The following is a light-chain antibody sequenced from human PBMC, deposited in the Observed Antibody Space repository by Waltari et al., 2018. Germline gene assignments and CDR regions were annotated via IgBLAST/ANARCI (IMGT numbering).Light chain of an antibody. J-gene: IGKJ1*01. CDR2: DTS. Sequence: IVLTQSPGTLSLSPGDVATLSCRTSQSVSTSYVAWYQQKPGQAPRPLIYDTSSRAPGIPDRFSGSGSGTDFTLTISSLKPEDFAVYYCQLYDSAWTFGQGTKVEIK. CDR3: QLYDSAWT. CDR1: QSVSTSY. V-gene: IGKV3-20*01.